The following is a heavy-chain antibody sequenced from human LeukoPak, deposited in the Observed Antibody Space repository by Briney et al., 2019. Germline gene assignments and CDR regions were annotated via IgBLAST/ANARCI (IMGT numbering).Heavy chain of an antibody. Sequence: GGSLRLSCAASGFTFSSYAMHWVRQAPGKGLEWVAVISYDGSNKYYADSVKGRFTISRDNSKNTLYLQMNSLKAEETAVYYCARDLGLFMVRGVINDYYMDVWGKGTTVTVSS. CDR3: ARDLGLFMVRGVINDYYMDV. CDR2: ISYDGSNK. CDR1: GFTFSSYA. D-gene: IGHD3-10*01. J-gene: IGHJ6*03. V-gene: IGHV3-30*01.